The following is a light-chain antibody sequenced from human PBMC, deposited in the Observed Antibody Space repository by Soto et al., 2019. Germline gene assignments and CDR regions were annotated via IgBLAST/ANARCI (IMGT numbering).Light chain of an antibody. CDR2: QDN. Sequence: SYELTQPPSVSVSPGQTASITCSGHRLGDKYACWYQQKPGQSPALVIYQDNKRPSGIPERFSGSNSGNTATLTISGTQATDEAVYYCQTWDVTTVVFGTGTKLTVL. J-gene: IGLJ1*01. V-gene: IGLV3-1*01. CDR3: QTWDVTTVV. CDR1: RLGDKY.